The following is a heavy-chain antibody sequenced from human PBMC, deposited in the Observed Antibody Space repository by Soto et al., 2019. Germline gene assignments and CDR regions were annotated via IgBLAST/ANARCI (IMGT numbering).Heavy chain of an antibody. Sequence: LRLSCAASGFTFSAYVMSWVRQAPGKGLEWVSSITSSGGGTYYADSVKGRFTVSRDNSKNTVYLQMNSLRDEDTAVYYCAKLTAAWGQGTQVTVSS. CDR3: AKLTAA. CDR1: GFTFSAYV. J-gene: IGHJ4*02. V-gene: IGHV3-23*01. CDR2: ITSSGGGT. D-gene: IGHD6-13*01.